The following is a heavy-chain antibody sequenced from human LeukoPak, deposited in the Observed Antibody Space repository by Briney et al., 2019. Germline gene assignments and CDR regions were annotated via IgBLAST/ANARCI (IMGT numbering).Heavy chain of an antibody. CDR3: AAGGASAP. CDR1: GYSFTNFW. D-gene: IGHD3-16*01. Sequence: PGESLKISCKGSGYSFTNFWIGWVRQMPGKGLEWMGVISPGDSGIRYSPSFQGQVTILVDKSISTAYLQWSSLKASDSAMYYCAAGGASAPWGQGTLVTVSS. J-gene: IGHJ5*02. CDR2: ISPGDSGI. V-gene: IGHV5-51*01.